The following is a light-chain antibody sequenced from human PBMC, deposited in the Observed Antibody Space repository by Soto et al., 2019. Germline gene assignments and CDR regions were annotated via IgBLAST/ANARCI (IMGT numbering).Light chain of an antibody. CDR1: SSDIGDYDY. CDR2: DVT. V-gene: IGLV2-14*01. CDR3: SSYTSTSTVI. Sequence: QPASVSGSPGQSITISCTGTSSDIGDYDYVSWYQHLPGKAPKLMIYDVTNRPSGVSNRFSGSKSGNTASLTISGLQAEDEADYYCSSYTSTSTVIFGGGTKLTVL. J-gene: IGLJ2*01.